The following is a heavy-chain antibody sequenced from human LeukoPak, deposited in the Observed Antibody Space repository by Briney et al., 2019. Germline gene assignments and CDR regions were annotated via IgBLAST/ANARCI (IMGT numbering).Heavy chain of an antibody. CDR2: IYYSGST. Sequence: SETLSLTCTVSGGSISSYYWSWIRQPPGKGLEWIGYIYYSGSTNYNPSLKSRVTISIDTSKNQFSLKLSSVTAADTAVYYCARVGGSGSYLHWFDPWGQGTLVTVSS. D-gene: IGHD3-10*01. J-gene: IGHJ5*02. V-gene: IGHV4-59*01. CDR1: GGSISSYY. CDR3: ARVGGSGSYLHWFDP.